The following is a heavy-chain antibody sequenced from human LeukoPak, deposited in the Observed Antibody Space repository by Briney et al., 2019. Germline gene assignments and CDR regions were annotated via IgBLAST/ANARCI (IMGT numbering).Heavy chain of an antibody. D-gene: IGHD3-3*01. Sequence: ASVKVSCKASGYTFTSYGISWVRQAPGQGLEWMGWISAYNGNTNYAQKLQGRVTMTTDTSTSTAYMELRSLRSDDTAVYYCARGGQYDFWSGPVRNYYYYYMDVWGKGTTVTVSS. V-gene: IGHV1-18*01. J-gene: IGHJ6*03. CDR1: GYTFTSYG. CDR3: ARGGQYDFWSGPVRNYYYYYMDV. CDR2: ISAYNGNT.